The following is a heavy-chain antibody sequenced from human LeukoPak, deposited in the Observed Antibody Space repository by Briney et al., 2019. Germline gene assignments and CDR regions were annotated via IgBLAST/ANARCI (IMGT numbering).Heavy chain of an antibody. CDR2: ISSSSSYI. V-gene: IGHV3-21*01. D-gene: IGHD5-24*01. CDR3: ARALGEMVKRKPFDY. J-gene: IGHJ4*02. CDR1: GFTFSSYS. Sequence: PGGSLRLSCAASGFTFSSYSMNWVRQAPGKGLEWVSSISSSSSYIYYADSVKGRFTISRDNAKNSLYLQMNSLRAEDTAVYYCARALGEMVKRKPFDYWGQGTLVTVSS.